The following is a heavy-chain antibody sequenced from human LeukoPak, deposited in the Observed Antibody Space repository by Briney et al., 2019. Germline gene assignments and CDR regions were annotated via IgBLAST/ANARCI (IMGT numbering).Heavy chain of an antibody. J-gene: IGHJ4*02. V-gene: IGHV3-23*01. Sequence: GGSLRLSCAASAFTFRSYAMIWVRQAPGKGLEWVSGISGSGGSTYYSDSAKGRFTISRDNSNNTLYLQMNSLRAEDTAVYYCAKGAASRGYTYVANWGQGTLVTVSS. CDR2: ISGSGGST. CDR3: AKGAASRGYTYVAN. CDR1: AFTFRSYA. D-gene: IGHD5-18*01.